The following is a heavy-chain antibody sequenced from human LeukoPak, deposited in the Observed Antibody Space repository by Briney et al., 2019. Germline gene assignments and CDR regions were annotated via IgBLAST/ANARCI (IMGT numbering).Heavy chain of an antibody. CDR3: ACERYCSSTRCYTKRYIDP. CDR2: IYYIGNT. Sequence: TLSLTCTVSGGSLTSGDYYWSWIRQTPGKGLEWIGYIYYIGNTYYNPSLKSRVTISVDTSKNQFSLELSSVTAADTAVYFCACERYCSSTRCYTKRYIDPWGQGTLVTVSS. J-gene: IGHJ5*02. CDR1: GGSLTSGDYY. V-gene: IGHV4-30-4*08. D-gene: IGHD2-2*01.